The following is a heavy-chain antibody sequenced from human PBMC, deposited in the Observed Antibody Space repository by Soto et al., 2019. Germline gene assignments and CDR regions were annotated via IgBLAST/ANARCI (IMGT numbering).Heavy chain of an antibody. CDR2: INHSGST. Sequence: QVQLQQWGAGLLKPSETLSLTCAVYGGSFSGYYWSWIRQPPGKGLEWIGEINHSGSTNYNPSLKSRVTISVDTSQNQFSLKLSSVTAADTAVYYCARLPKQDYAYYGMDVWGQGTTVTVSS. V-gene: IGHV4-34*01. CDR1: GGSFSGYY. D-gene: IGHD6-13*01. CDR3: ARLPKQDYAYYGMDV. J-gene: IGHJ6*02.